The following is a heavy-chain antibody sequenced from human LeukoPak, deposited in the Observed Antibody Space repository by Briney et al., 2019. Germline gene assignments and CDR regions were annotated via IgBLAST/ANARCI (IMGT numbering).Heavy chain of an antibody. J-gene: IGHJ3*02. CDR2: IYPGDSDT. D-gene: IGHD3-3*01. V-gene: IGHV5-51*01. Sequence: GESLKISCRGSGYSFTSYWIGWVRQMPGKGLEWMGIIYPGDSDTRYSPSFQGQVTISADKSISTAYLQWSSLKASDTAMYYCASSTIFGVVIYDAFDIWGQGTMVTVSS. CDR1: GYSFTSYW. CDR3: ASSTIFGVVIYDAFDI.